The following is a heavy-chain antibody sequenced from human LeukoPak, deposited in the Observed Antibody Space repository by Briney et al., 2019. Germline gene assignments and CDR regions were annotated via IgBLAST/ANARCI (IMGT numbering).Heavy chain of an antibody. CDR2: ISAYNGNT. CDR1: GYTFTSYG. Sequence: ASVKVSCKASGYTFTSYGISWVRQAPGQGLEWMGWISAYNGNTNYAQKLQGRVTMTTGTSTSTAYMELRSLRSDDTAVYYCARDRYYYGSGRDYMDVWGKGTTVTISS. CDR3: ARDRYYYGSGRDYMDV. D-gene: IGHD3-10*01. V-gene: IGHV1-18*01. J-gene: IGHJ6*03.